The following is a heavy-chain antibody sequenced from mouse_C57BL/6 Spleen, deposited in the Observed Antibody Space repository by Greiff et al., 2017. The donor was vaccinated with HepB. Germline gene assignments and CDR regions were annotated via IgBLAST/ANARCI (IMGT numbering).Heavy chain of an antibody. J-gene: IGHJ2*01. D-gene: IGHD1-1*01. Sequence: VQLQQPGAELVKPGASVKLSCKASGYTFTSYWMHWVKQRPGQGLEWIGMIHPNSGSTNYNEKFKSKATLTVDKSSSPAYMQLSSLTSEDSAVYYCARARKADYYGSSLYYFDYWGQGTTLTVSS. CDR1: GYTFTSYW. V-gene: IGHV1-64*01. CDR2: IHPNSGST. CDR3: ARARKADYYGSSLYYFDY.